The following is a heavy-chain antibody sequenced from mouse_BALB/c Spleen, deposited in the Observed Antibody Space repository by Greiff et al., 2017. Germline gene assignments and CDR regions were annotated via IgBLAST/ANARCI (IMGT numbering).Heavy chain of an antibody. CDR1: GYSITSGYY. CDR3: ASIYYDYGRRYFDV. D-gene: IGHD2-4*01. V-gene: IGHV3-6*02. CDR2: ISYDGSN. Sequence: EVKLQESGPGLVKPSQSLSLTCSVTGYSITSGYYWNWIRQFPGNKLEWMGYISYDGSNNYNPSLKNRISITRDTSKNQFFLKLNSVTTEDTATYYCASIYYDYGRRYFDVWGAGTTVTVSS. J-gene: IGHJ1*01.